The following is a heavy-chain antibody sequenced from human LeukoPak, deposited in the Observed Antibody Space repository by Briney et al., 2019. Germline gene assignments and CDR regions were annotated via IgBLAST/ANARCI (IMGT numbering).Heavy chain of an antibody. Sequence: GGSLRLSCAASGFTFSTYAMGWVRQPPGKGLEWVSSISSSSSSIYNADSVKGRFTISRDNAKNSLYLQMNSLRAEDTAVYYCARVFGDYAVDYWGQGTLVTVSS. V-gene: IGHV3-21*01. CDR1: GFTFSTYA. J-gene: IGHJ4*02. CDR3: ARVFGDYAVDY. D-gene: IGHD3-16*01. CDR2: ISSSSSSI.